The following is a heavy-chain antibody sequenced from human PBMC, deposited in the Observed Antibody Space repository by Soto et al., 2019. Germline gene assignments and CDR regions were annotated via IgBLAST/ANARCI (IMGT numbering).Heavy chain of an antibody. CDR2: IYYTGST. D-gene: IGHD5-18*01. Sequence: QVQLQESGPGLVKPSQTLSLTCTVSGDSINSRGYYWSWLRQKPGKVPEWVGYIYYTGSTYSNPSLQDRVSTSVDTSSTHFSLNLTSVTAADTALYYCATIVDTVMVGPDELVDICGQGTLVTVSS. CDR3: ATIVDTVMVGPDELVDI. V-gene: IGHV4-31*03. CDR1: GDSINSRGYY. J-gene: IGHJ3*02.